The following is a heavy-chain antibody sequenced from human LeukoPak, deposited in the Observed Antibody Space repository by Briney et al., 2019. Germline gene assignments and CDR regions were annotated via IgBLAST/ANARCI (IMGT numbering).Heavy chain of an antibody. CDR1: GGSFSGYY. D-gene: IGHD3-9*01. CDR3: ARTVLRYFDWLLSMGDYFDY. J-gene: IGHJ4*02. Sequence: SETLSLTCAVYGGSFSGYYWGWIRRPPGKGLEWIGEINHSGSTNYNPSLKSRVTISVDTSKNQFSLKLSSVTAADTAVYYCARTVLRYFDWLLSMGDYFDYWGQGTLVTVSS. CDR2: INHSGST. V-gene: IGHV4-34*01.